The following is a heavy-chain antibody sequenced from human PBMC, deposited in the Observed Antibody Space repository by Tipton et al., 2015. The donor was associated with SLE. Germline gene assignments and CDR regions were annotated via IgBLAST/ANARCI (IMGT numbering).Heavy chain of an antibody. CDR3: ARELFCSSTSCPFDY. CDR2: IYYSGST. CDR1: GGSISSYY. Sequence: TLSLTCTVSGGSISSYYWSWIRQPPGKGLEGIGYIYYSGSTNYNPSLKSRVTISVDTSKNQFSLKLSSVTAADTAVYYCARELFCSSTSCPFDYWGQGTLVTVSS. D-gene: IGHD2-2*01. J-gene: IGHJ4*02. V-gene: IGHV4-59*01.